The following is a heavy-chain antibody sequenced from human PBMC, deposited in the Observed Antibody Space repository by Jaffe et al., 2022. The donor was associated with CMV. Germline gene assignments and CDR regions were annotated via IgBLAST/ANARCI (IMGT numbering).Heavy chain of an antibody. V-gene: IGHV4-59*01. D-gene: IGHD6-13*01. CDR1: GGSISDYY. CDR3: ARGRWYYFDL. J-gene: IGHJ4*02. CDR2: IYYSGST. Sequence: QVQLQESGPGLVKPSETLSLTCAVSGGSISDYYWSWIRQPPGKGLEYIGYIYYSGSTNYNPSLKSRVTISLDTSKNQFSLKLSSVTAADTAVYYCARGRWYYFDLWGQGTLVTVSS.